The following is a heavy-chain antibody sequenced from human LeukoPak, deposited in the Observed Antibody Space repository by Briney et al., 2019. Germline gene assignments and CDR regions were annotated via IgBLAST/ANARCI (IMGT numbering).Heavy chain of an antibody. CDR3: ARGQVHNYWGGYPNAFDI. CDR2: MNPNSGNT. J-gene: IGHJ3*02. D-gene: IGHD3-16*01. CDR1: GYTFTSYD. Sequence: GASVKVSCKASGYTFTSYDINWVRQATGQGLEWMGWMNPNSGNTGYAQKFQGRVTMTRNTSISTAYMELSSLRSEDTAVYYCARGQVHNYWGGYPNAFDIWGQGTMVTVSS. V-gene: IGHV1-8*02.